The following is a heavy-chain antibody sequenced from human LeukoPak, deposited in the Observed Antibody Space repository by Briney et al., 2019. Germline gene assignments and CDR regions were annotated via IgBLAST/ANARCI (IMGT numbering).Heavy chain of an antibody. V-gene: IGHV3-53*01. D-gene: IGHD2/OR15-2a*01. J-gene: IGHJ4*02. CDR1: GFTFSSYT. CDR3: ARVDSSALSN. Sequence: GGSLRLSCAASGFTFSSYTMSWVRQAPGKGLEWVSLIYAGGSTFYADSVKGRFTISRDNSKNTVFLVMNGLRAEDTAVYYCARVDSSALSNWGQETLVTVSS. CDR2: IYAGGST.